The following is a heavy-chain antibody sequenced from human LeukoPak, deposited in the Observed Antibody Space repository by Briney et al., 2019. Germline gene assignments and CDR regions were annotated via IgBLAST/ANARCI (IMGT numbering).Heavy chain of an antibody. CDR3: ARVAAKTVEY. V-gene: IGHV4-39*07. D-gene: IGHD2-15*01. CDR2: IYYSGSS. CDR1: GGSISRSSYY. J-gene: IGHJ4*02. Sequence: SETLSLTCTVSGGSISRSSYYWGWIRQPPGKGLEWIGNIYYSGSSYYNPSLKSRVTISVDTSTDQFSLKLSSVTAADTAMYYCARVAAKTVEYWGQGTLVTVSS.